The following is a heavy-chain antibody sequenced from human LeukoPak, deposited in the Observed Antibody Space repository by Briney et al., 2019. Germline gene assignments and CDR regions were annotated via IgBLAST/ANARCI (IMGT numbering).Heavy chain of an antibody. Sequence: SETLSRTCAVSGGSISSGGYSWSWIRQPPGKGLEWIGYIYHSGSTYYNPSLKSRVTISVDRSKNQFSLKLSSVTAADTAVYYCARGVGSGYDLYDYWGQGTLVTVSS. CDR2: IYHSGST. J-gene: IGHJ4*02. V-gene: IGHV4-30-2*01. D-gene: IGHD5-12*01. CDR3: ARGVGSGYDLYDY. CDR1: GGSISSGGYS.